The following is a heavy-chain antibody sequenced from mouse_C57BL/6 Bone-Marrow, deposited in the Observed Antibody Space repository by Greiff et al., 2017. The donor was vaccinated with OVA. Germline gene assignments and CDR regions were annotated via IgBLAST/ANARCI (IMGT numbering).Heavy chain of an antibody. V-gene: IGHV5-4*01. J-gene: IGHJ2*01. Sequence: EVQGVESGGGLVKPGGSLKLSCAASGFTFSSYAMSWVRQTPEKRLEWVATISDGGSYTYYPDNVKGRFTISRDNAKNNLYLQMSHLKSEDTAMYYCARDRRWLLPDYWGQGTTLTVSS. D-gene: IGHD2-3*01. CDR3: ARDRRWLLPDY. CDR1: GFTFSSYA. CDR2: ISDGGSYT.